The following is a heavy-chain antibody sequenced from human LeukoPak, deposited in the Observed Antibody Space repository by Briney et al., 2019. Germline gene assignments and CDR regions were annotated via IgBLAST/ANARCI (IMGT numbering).Heavy chain of an antibody. CDR3: AELGITMIGGV. J-gene: IGHJ6*04. Sequence: PGGSLRLSCAASDFTFSSYEMNWVRQAPGKGLEWVSYISSSGSTIYYADSVKGRFTISRDNAKNSLYLQMNSLRAEDTAVYYCAELGITMIGGVWGKGTTVTISS. D-gene: IGHD3-10*02. CDR2: ISSSGSTI. V-gene: IGHV3-48*03. CDR1: DFTFSSYE.